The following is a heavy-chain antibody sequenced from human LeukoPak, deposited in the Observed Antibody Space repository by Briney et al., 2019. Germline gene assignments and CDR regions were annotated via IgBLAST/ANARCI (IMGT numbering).Heavy chain of an antibody. Sequence: GGSLRVSCAASGFTFSSYAMSWVRQAPGNGLEWVSAISGSGGSTYYADSVKGRFTISRDNSKNTLYLQMNSLRAEDTAVYYCAKASKYTMERYDYWGQGTLVTVSS. CDR1: GFTFSSYA. V-gene: IGHV3-23*01. CDR3: AKASKYTMERYDY. J-gene: IGHJ4*02. CDR2: ISGSGGST. D-gene: IGHD3-10*01.